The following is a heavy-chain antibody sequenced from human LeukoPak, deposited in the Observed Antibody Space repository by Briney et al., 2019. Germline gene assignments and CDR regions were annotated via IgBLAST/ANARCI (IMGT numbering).Heavy chain of an antibody. J-gene: IGHJ5*02. CDR1: GGSISNYY. V-gene: IGHV4-4*07. D-gene: IGHD2-21*02. Sequence: SETLSLTCTVSGGSISNYYWSWTRQPAGKGLEYIGRLYASGSTDYSPSLRSQLTMSLDTSKNQFSLKLSSVTAADTAVYYCARGRYCGGDCYSKWFDPWGQGTLVTVSS. CDR3: ARGRYCGGDCYSKWFDP. CDR2: LYASGST.